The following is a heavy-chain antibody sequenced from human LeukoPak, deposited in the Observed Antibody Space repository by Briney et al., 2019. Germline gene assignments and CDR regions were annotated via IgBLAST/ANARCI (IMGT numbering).Heavy chain of an antibody. V-gene: IGHV4-30-2*01. Sequence: SSETLSLTCTVSGGSISSGGYYWSWIRQPPGKGLEWIGYIYHSGSTYYNPSLKSRVTISVDRSKNQFSLKLSSVTAADTAVYYCARATYYYDSSGYLGEYYFDYWGQGTLVTVSS. J-gene: IGHJ4*02. CDR2: IYHSGST. D-gene: IGHD3-22*01. CDR3: ARATYYYDSSGYLGEYYFDY. CDR1: GGSISSGGYY.